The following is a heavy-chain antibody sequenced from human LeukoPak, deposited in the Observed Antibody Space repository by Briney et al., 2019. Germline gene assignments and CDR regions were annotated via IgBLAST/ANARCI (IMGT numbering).Heavy chain of an antibody. CDR2: INPNSGGT. CDR3: ARDLSGRYEFDY. D-gene: IGHD1-26*01. J-gene: IGHJ4*02. CDR1: GYTFTDYY. V-gene: IGHV1-2*02. Sequence: GASVKVSCKASGYTFTDYYTHWVRQAPGQGLEWMGWINPNSGGTNYAQKFQGRVTMTRATSISTAYMELSRLRSDDTAVYYCARDLSGRYEFDYWGQGTLVTVSS.